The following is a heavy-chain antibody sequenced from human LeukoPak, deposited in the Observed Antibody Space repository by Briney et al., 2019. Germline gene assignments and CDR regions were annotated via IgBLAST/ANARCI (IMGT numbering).Heavy chain of an antibody. J-gene: IGHJ4*02. CDR1: GFTFSSYE. V-gene: IGHV3-48*03. Sequence: GGSLRLSCAASGFTFSSYEMNWVRQAPGKGLEWVSYICSSGSTIYYADSVKGRFTISRDNAKNSLYLQMNSLRAEDTAVYYCARAIRGGRYFDWHYYFDYWGQGTLVTVSS. CDR3: ARAIRGGRYFDWHYYFDY. D-gene: IGHD3-9*01. CDR2: ICSSGSTI.